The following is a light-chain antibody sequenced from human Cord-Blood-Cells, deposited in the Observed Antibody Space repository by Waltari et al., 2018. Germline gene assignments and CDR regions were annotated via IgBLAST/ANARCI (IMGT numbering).Light chain of an antibody. V-gene: IGKV1-5*01. CDR1: QSISSW. J-gene: IGKJ2*01. CDR2: DAS. Sequence: DIQMTQSPSTLSASVGDRVTITCRASQSISSWLDWYQQKPGKAPKLLIYDASSLESGVPSRFSGRGSGTEFTLTISSLQPDDLATYYCQQYNSYSTFGQGTKLEIK. CDR3: QQYNSYST.